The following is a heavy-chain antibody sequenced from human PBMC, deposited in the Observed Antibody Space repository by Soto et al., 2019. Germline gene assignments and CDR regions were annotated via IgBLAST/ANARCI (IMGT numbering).Heavy chain of an antibody. CDR2: INHSGST. Sequence: PSETLSLTCAVYGGSFSGYYWSWIRQPPGKGLEWIGEINHSGSTNYNPSLKSRVTISVDTSKNQFSLKLSSVTAADTAVYYCARAVTMVRGVISWFDPWGQGTLVTVSS. CDR3: ARAVTMVRGVISWFDP. CDR1: GGSFSGYY. D-gene: IGHD3-10*01. J-gene: IGHJ5*02. V-gene: IGHV4-34*01.